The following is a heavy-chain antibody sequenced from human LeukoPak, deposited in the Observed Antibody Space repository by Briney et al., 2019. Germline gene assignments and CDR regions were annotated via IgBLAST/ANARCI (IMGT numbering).Heavy chain of an antibody. CDR3: ARDNYSYRLDL. D-gene: IGHD2-21*01. CDR1: GFTFSSYE. Sequence: PGGSLRLSCAASGFTFSSYEMNWVRQAPGKGLEWVSAIGGSGGNIFYTDSVKGRFIISRDNSKNTLYLHMNSLRAEDTAIYYCARDNYSYRLDLWGQGTLVTVSS. V-gene: IGHV3-23*01. CDR2: IGGSGGNI. J-gene: IGHJ5*02.